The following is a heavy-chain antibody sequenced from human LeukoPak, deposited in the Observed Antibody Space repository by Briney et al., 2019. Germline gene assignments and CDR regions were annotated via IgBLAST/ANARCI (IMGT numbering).Heavy chain of an antibody. CDR1: GFTLSSYT. CDR2: LPGSGRRT. J-gene: IGHJ3*02. Sequence: GGSLRLSCAASGFTLSSYTVNWVRQAPGKGLEWVSTLPGSGRRTYYADSVKGRFAVSRDDFKNTLYLQMTSLRAEDTAVYYCAKFEAGSDAFDIWGQGTMVTVSS. V-gene: IGHV3-23*01. D-gene: IGHD6-19*01. CDR3: AKFEAGSDAFDI.